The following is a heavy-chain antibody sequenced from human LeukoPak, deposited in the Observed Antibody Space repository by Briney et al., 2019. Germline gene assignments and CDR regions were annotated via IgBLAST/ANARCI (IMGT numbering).Heavy chain of an antibody. J-gene: IGHJ4*02. Sequence: GGSLRLSCAASGPTFTDFWMNWVRLAPGRGLEWLANINPDGNEKYYVDSVKGRFAMSRDNAKNEVYLEMNSLRAEDTGVYYCSGRDSSRSPRAYWGQGTLVSVSS. CDR3: SGRDSSRSPRAY. CDR1: GPTFTDFW. V-gene: IGHV3-7*01. CDR2: INPDGNEK. D-gene: IGHD6-13*01.